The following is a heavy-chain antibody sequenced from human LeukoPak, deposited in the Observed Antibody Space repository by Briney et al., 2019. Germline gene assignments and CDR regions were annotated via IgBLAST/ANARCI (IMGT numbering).Heavy chain of an antibody. Sequence: ASVKVSCKASGGTFSRYAISWVRQAPGQGREWMGRIIPIFATANYAQKFQGRVTITTDESTRTAYMELSSLRSEDTAVYYCAVTRTGTVTTFDYWGQGTLVTVSS. CDR2: IIPIFATA. CDR3: AVTRTGTVTTFDY. D-gene: IGHD4-17*01. CDR1: GGTFSRYA. J-gene: IGHJ4*02. V-gene: IGHV1-69*05.